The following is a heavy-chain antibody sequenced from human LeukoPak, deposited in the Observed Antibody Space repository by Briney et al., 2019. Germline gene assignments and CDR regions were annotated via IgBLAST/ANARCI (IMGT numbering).Heavy chain of an antibody. CDR2: ISGDGGST. CDR3: AKDMWRFGELDYDY. Sequence: GGSLRLSCAASGFTFDDYAMHWVRQAPGKGLEWVSLISGDGGSTYYADSVKGRFTISRDNSKNSLYLQMNSLRTEDTALYYCAKDMWRFGELDYDYWGQGTLVTASS. J-gene: IGHJ4*02. D-gene: IGHD3-10*01. V-gene: IGHV3-43*02. CDR1: GFTFDDYA.